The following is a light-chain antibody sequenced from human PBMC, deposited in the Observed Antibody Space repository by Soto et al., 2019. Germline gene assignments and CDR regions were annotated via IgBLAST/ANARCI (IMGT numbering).Light chain of an antibody. Sequence: EIVLTQSPATLSLSPGERATLSCRASQSVSSYLAWYQQKPGQAPRLLIYDASNRAPGIPDRFSGSGSGTDFTLTISSLELEDCAVYYCQQRSNWPLAFGGGTKVEIK. CDR2: DAS. CDR1: QSVSSY. CDR3: QQRSNWPLA. J-gene: IGKJ4*01. V-gene: IGKV3-11*01.